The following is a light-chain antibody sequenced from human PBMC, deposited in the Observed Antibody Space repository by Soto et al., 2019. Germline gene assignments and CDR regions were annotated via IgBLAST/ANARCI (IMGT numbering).Light chain of an antibody. Sequence: DIQMTQSPSSLSASVGDRVTITCRASQSIITYLNWYQQKPGKAPRLLIYAASNLQIGVPSRFSGSGSGTDFTLTIRSLQPEYFATYYCQQSHSSPYTFGQGTNLEI. CDR2: AAS. J-gene: IGKJ2*01. V-gene: IGKV1-39*01. CDR3: QQSHSSPYT. CDR1: QSIITY.